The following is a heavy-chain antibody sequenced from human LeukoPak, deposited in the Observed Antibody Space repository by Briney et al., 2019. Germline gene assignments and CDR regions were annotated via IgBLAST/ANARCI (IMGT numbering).Heavy chain of an antibody. CDR1: GGSISSSSYY. V-gene: IGHV4-39*01. CDR3: ARHNAGYSSSWYEDY. J-gene: IGHJ4*02. D-gene: IGHD6-13*01. CDR2: IYYSGGT. Sequence: ASETLSLTCTVSGGSISSSSYYWGWIRQPPGKGLEWIGSIYYSGGTYYNPSLKSRVTISVDTSKNQFSLKLSSVTAADTAVYYCARHNAGYSSSWYEDYWGQGTLVTVSS.